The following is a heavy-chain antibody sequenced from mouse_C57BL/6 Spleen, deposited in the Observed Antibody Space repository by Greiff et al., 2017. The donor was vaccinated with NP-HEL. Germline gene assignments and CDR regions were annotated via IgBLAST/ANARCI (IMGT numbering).Heavy chain of an antibody. CDR3: AMPDCYGSSYVAY. CDR1: GYTFPSYW. V-gene: IGHV1-74*01. Sequence: VQLQQPGAELVKPGASVKVSCKASGYTFPSYWMHWVKQRPGQGLEWIGRIHPSDSDTNYNQKFKGKAPLTVDNSSSTAYMQLSSLTSEDSAVYYSAMPDCYGSSYVAYWGKGTLVTVSA. D-gene: IGHD1-1*01. J-gene: IGHJ3*01. CDR2: IHPSDSDT.